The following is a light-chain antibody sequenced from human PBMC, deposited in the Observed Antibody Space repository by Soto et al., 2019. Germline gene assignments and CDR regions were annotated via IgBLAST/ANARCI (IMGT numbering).Light chain of an antibody. J-gene: IGLJ1*01. CDR2: DVS. CDR3: SSYTGSTTLHYV. CDR1: SSDVGGYNY. Sequence: QSALTQTASVSGSPGQSITISCTGTSSDVGGYNYVSWYQQHPGKAPKLLINDVSNRPSGASNRFSGSKSGNTASLTISGLQAEDEADYYCSSYTGSTTLHYVFGTGTKLTVL. V-gene: IGLV2-14*01.